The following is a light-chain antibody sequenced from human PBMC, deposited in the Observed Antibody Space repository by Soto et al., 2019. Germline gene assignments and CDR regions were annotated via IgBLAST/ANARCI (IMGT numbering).Light chain of an antibody. CDR2: GAF. CDR3: QQYNNWPPT. Sequence: DIVMTQSPATLSVSPGERATLSCRASQSVSSNLAWYQQKPGQVPSLLIYGAFTRATGFPARFSGSGSGTEFTLTISSLQSEDFAVYYCQQYNNWPPTFGQGTKVDIK. V-gene: IGKV3-15*01. J-gene: IGKJ1*01. CDR1: QSVSSN.